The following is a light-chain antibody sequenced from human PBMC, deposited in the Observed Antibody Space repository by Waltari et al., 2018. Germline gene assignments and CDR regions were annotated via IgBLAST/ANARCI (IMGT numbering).Light chain of an antibody. Sequence: EIVLTQSPATLSLSPGEGATLSCRASQSVSNYLAWYQQKPGQAPRLLIYGTYNMATGIPARFSGSGSGTDFTLTISSLEPEDFAVYYCQQRASWPNTFGQGTKLEIK. V-gene: IGKV3-11*01. CDR2: GTY. CDR3: QQRASWPNT. J-gene: IGKJ2*01. CDR1: QSVSNY.